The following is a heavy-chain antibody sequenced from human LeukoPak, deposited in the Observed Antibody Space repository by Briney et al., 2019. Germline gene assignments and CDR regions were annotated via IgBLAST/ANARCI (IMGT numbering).Heavy chain of an antibody. J-gene: IGHJ4*02. V-gene: IGHV4-59*01. CDR3: ARGYYGSGNSSPSHSDY. CDR2: IYYSGSA. CDR1: GGSISSYS. D-gene: IGHD3-10*01. Sequence: PSETLSLTCTVSGGSISSYSWSWVRQSPGKGLEWIGYIYYSGSANYNPSLESRVTISVDTSKNQFSLKLSSVTAADTAVYYCARGYYGSGNSSPSHSDYWGQGTLVTVSS.